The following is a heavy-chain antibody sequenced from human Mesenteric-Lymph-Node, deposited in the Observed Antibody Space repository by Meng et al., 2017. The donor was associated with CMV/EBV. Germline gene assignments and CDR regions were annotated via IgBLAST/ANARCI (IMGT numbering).Heavy chain of an antibody. CDR2: INHSGNT. D-gene: IGHD7-27*01. Sequence: TCEVYGGSFSGYYWTWIRQPPGKGLEWIGEINHSGNTNYNPSLKSRVTISVDTSKNQFSLKLSSVTAADTSVYYCARGRNWGSSPFDYWGQGTLVTVSS. J-gene: IGHJ4*02. CDR3: ARGRNWGSSPFDY. CDR1: GGSFSGYY. V-gene: IGHV4-34*01.